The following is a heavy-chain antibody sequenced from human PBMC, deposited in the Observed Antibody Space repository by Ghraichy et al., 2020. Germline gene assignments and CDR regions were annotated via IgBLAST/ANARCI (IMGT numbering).Heavy chain of an antibody. CDR2: IKSDGSEQ. CDR3: ARDTLGRGGGDDY. J-gene: IGHJ4*02. V-gene: IGHV3-7*03. Sequence: GGSLRLSCVASGFTFSGYWMSWVRQTPGKGLEWVANIKSDGSEQYYVDSVKGRFTISRDNAKKTLYLQMDSLRAEDTAVYSCARDTLGRGGGDDYWGQGTLVTVSS. D-gene: IGHD7-27*01. CDR1: GFTFSGYW.